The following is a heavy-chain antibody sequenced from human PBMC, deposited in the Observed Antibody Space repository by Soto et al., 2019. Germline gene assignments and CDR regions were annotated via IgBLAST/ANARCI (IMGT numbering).Heavy chain of an antibody. CDR2: IKQAGREE. CDR3: ARIAASGRGWDV. J-gene: IGHJ6*02. CDR1: GFTFSSYW. D-gene: IGHD6-13*01. Sequence: EVQLVESGGGLVQPGGSLRLSCVDSGFTFSSYWMSWVRHATVKGLEWVGNIKQAGREENYVDSVTSRFTISRDNDKNSMYLQMKILRFDDTAVYYCARIAASGRGWDVWGQGTTVVVSS. V-gene: IGHV3-7*01.